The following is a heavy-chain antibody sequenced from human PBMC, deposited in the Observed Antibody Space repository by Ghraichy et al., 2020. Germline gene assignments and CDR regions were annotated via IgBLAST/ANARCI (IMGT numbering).Heavy chain of an antibody. CDR3: AKHRGGYEHYYYYYGMDV. J-gene: IGHJ6*02. V-gene: IGHV3-33*06. Sequence: GESLNISCAASGFTFSSYGMHWVRQAPGKGLEWVAVIWYDGSNKYYADSVKGRFTISRDNSKNTLYLQMNSLRAEDTVVYYCAKHRGGYEHYYYYYGMDVWGQGTTVTVSS. CDR1: GFTFSSYG. D-gene: IGHD5-12*01. CDR2: IWYDGSNK.